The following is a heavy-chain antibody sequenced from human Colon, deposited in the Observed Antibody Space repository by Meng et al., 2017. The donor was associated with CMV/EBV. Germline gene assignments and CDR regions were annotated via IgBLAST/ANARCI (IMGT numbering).Heavy chain of an antibody. Sequence: GESLKISCAASGFTFSSYSMNWVRQAPGKGLEWVAVISYDGSNKYYADSVKGRFTISRDNSKNTLYLQMNSLRAEDTAVYYCARRNYFDYWGQGTLVTVSS. J-gene: IGHJ4*02. CDR2: ISYDGSNK. CDR3: ARRNYFDY. V-gene: IGHV3-30*03. CDR1: GFTFSSYS.